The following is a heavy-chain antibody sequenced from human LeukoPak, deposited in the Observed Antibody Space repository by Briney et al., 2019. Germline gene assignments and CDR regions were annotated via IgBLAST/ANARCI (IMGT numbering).Heavy chain of an antibody. V-gene: IGHV4-4*02. J-gene: IGHJ4*02. CDR3: SRESGPFSPFGF. CDR1: GGSISGTNW. CDR2: ISLRGLT. Sequence: SGTLSLTCGVSGGSISGTNWWSWVRQPPGQGLEWIGEISLRGLTNYNPSLRSRLTMSLDESKNQVSLNLTSVTAADTAVYYCSRESGPFSPFGFWGQGTLVPVHS. D-gene: IGHD1-26*01.